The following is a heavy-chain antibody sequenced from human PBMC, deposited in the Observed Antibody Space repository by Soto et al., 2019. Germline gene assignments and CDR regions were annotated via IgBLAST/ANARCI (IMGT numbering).Heavy chain of an antibody. V-gene: IGHV3-23*01. Sequence: SGGSLRLSCAASGFTFSSYAMSWVRQAPGKGLEWVSAISGSGGTTYYADSVKGRFTISRDNSKNTLYLQMNSLRAEDTAVYYCAKDLGDSSGYYKGVVDYWGQGTQVTVSS. J-gene: IGHJ4*02. D-gene: IGHD3-22*01. CDR1: GFTFSSYA. CDR3: AKDLGDSSGYYKGVVDY. CDR2: ISGSGGTT.